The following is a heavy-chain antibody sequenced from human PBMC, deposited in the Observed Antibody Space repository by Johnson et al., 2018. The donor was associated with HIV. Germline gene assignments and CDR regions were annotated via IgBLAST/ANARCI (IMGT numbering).Heavy chain of an antibody. CDR2: IKEDGNEK. D-gene: IGHD2-15*01. J-gene: IGHJ3*02. CDR3: ARDKYCSGGSCYLDAFDI. V-gene: IGHV3-7*01. Sequence: VQLVESGGGLIQPGGSLRLSCAASGFTVSSNYMNWVRQAPGKGLEWVANIKEDGNEKYSVDSVKGRFTISRDNAKNSLYLQMNSLRVEDTAVYYCARDKYCSGGSCYLDAFDIWDQGTMVIVSS. CDR1: GFTVSSNY.